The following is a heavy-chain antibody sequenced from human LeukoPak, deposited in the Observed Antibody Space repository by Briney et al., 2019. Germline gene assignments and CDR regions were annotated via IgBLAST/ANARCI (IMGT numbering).Heavy chain of an antibody. Sequence: KPSETLSLTCAVYGGSFSGYYWSWIRQPPGKGLEWIGEINHSGSTNYDPSLKSRVTISVDTSKNQFSLKLSSVTAADTAVYYCARGPPWGDTAMAPYFDYWGQGTLVTVSS. CDR2: INHSGST. J-gene: IGHJ4*02. CDR1: GGSFSGYY. V-gene: IGHV4-34*01. D-gene: IGHD5-18*01. CDR3: ARGPPWGDTAMAPYFDY.